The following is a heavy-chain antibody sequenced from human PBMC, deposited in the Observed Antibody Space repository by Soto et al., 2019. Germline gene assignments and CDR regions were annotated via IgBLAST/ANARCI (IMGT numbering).Heavy chain of an antibody. V-gene: IGHV1-8*01. D-gene: IGHD6-13*01. CDR1: GYTFTSYD. Sequence: ASVKVSCKASGYTFTSYDINWVRQATGQGLEWMGWMNPNSGNTGYAQKFQGRVTMTRNTSISTAYMELSSLRSEDTAVYYCARRDRGYSSSWYYHYSIMDVWGKGTTVTVSS. CDR3: ARRDRGYSSSWYYHYSIMDV. J-gene: IGHJ6*03. CDR2: MNPNSGNT.